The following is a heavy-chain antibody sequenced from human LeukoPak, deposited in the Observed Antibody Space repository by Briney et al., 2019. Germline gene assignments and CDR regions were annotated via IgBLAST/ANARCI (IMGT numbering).Heavy chain of an antibody. V-gene: IGHV3-7*01. CDR3: ATYINWVAGDV. D-gene: IGHD1-1*01. CDR1: GFTFSESW. CDR2: INHEGGGI. Sequence: GGSLRLSCAASGFTFSESWMTWVRQVPGEGLEWVAHINHEGGGIQYVDSVKGRFTISRDNAKGSVYLQMNSLRAEDTAIYRCATYINWVAGDVWGQGTTVIVSS. J-gene: IGHJ6*02.